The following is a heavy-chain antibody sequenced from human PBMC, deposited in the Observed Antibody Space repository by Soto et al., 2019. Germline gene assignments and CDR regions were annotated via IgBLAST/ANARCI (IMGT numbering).Heavy chain of an antibody. J-gene: IGHJ4*02. CDR3: VKGEYYYDTTGYYPFDH. CDR2: ISTDGGNT. Sequence: GGSLRLSCSASGFTFSFYAMHWVRQAPGKGLEFVSAISTDGGNTHYADSVKGRFTISRDNSKNMQYLQMSSLTAEDTAVYYCVKGEYYYDTTGYYPFDHWGQGTLVTVSS. V-gene: IGHV3-64D*06. CDR1: GFTFSFYA. D-gene: IGHD3-22*01.